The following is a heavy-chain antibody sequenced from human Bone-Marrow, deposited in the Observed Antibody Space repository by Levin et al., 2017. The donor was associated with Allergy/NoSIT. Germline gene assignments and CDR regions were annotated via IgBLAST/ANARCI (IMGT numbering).Heavy chain of an antibody. D-gene: IGHD3-10*01. CDR3: ARDSGRSPADGYFDL. J-gene: IGHJ2*01. V-gene: IGHV4-59*01. CDR1: GGSITDSH. CDR2: LYKTTNT. Sequence: ESLKISCTVSGGSITDSHWSWIRQSPGRGLEWIGYLYKTTNTNYNPSLASRVTISGDTSKNQFSLRLTSVTAADTAVYYCARDSGRSPADGYFDLWGRGTLVTVSS.